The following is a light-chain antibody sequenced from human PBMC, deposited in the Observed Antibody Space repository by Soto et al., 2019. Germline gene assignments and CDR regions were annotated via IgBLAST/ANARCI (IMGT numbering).Light chain of an antibody. CDR2: GAS. Sequence: EIVMTQSPATLSVSPGERATLSCRASQSISNKLVWYQQKPGQAPRLLIYGASTRATGIPARFSGSGSGTEFTLTISRLQSEDFAVYYCQQYNSWSPITFGQGTRLEI. CDR1: QSISNK. CDR3: QQYNSWSPIT. V-gene: IGKV3-15*01. J-gene: IGKJ5*01.